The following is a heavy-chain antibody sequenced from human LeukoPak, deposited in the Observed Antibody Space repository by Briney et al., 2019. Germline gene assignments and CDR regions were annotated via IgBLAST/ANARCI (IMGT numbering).Heavy chain of an antibody. Sequence: ASVMVSCKTSGFTFTGYYIHWVRQAPGQRFEWLGWINPSTGGTDYAQNFQGRLTLTRDTSINTAYLELSSLRSDDTAVYYCARGSWYYDSSGYYYDDYWGQGTLVTVSS. CDR1: GFTFTGYY. D-gene: IGHD3-22*01. CDR3: ARGSWYYDSSGYYYDDY. V-gene: IGHV1-2*02. J-gene: IGHJ4*02. CDR2: INPSTGGT.